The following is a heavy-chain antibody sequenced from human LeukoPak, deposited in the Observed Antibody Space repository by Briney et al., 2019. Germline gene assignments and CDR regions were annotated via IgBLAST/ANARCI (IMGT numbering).Heavy chain of an antibody. Sequence: PSETLSLTCTVSGGSISSYYWSWIRQPAGKGLEWIGRIYGTGTITYNPSLQSRVTISVDTSKNQFSLKLSSVTAADTAIYYCAKHYMGSSYNRGLDYWGQGTLVTVSS. V-gene: IGHV4-4*07. J-gene: IGHJ4*02. CDR1: GGSISSYY. CDR2: IYGTGTI. CDR3: AKHYMGSSYNRGLDY. D-gene: IGHD3-10*01.